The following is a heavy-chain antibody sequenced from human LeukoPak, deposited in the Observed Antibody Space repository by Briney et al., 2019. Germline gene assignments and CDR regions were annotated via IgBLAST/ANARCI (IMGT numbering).Heavy chain of an antibody. D-gene: IGHD3-16*01. Sequence: GASVKVSCKASGYTFTSYDINWMRQATGQGLEWMGWMNPNSGNTGYAQKFQGRVTMTRNTSISTAYMELSSLRSEDTAVYYCARWGTLSSYYYYYYSMDVWGQGTTVTVSS. J-gene: IGHJ6*02. CDR2: MNPNSGNT. CDR1: GYTFTSYD. CDR3: ARWGTLSSYYYYYYSMDV. V-gene: IGHV1-8*01.